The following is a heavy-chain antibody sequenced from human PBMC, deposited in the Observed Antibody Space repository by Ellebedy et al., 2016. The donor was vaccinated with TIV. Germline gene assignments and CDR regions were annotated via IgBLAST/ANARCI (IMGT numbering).Heavy chain of an antibody. CDR3: AKAYGSGEGY. V-gene: IGHV3-53*05. J-gene: IGHJ4*02. Sequence: GESLKISCAASGFTVSSNYMSWVRQAPGKGLEWVSVIYSGGSTYYADSVKGRFTISRDNSKNSLYLQMNSLRTEDTALYYCAKAYGSGEGYWGQGTLVTVSS. CDR1: GFTVSSNY. CDR2: IYSGGST. D-gene: IGHD3-10*01.